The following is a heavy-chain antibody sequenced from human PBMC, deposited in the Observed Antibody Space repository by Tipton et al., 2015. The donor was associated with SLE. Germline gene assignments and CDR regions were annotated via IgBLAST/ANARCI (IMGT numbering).Heavy chain of an antibody. CDR2: INLSGST. Sequence: TLSLTCRVYDGSFSGYYWSWIRQPPGKGLEWIGEINLSGSTYYNPSLKSRVTISVDTSKNQFSLNVSSVTAADTAVYYCARGPVLGVVMVAAEYYFEYWGQGTLVTVSS. D-gene: IGHD2-15*01. CDR3: ARGPVLGVVMVAAEYYFEY. CDR1: DGSFSGYY. J-gene: IGHJ4*02. V-gene: IGHV4-34*01.